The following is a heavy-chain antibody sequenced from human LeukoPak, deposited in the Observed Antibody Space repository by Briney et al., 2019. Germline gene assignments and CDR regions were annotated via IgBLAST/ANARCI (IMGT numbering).Heavy chain of an antibody. CDR1: GGTFSSYA. V-gene: IGHV1-69*01. J-gene: IGHJ6*02. CDR3: ASGNMKAEDTIVVVPAAPPYYYYGMDV. D-gene: IGHD2-2*01. CDR2: IIPNFGTA. Sequence: ASVKVSCKASGGTFSSYAISWVRQAPGQGLEWMGGIIPNFGTAYYAQKFQGRVTITADEYTSTAYMELSSLRSEDTAVYYCASGNMKAEDTIVVVPAAPPYYYYGMDVWGQGTTVTVSS.